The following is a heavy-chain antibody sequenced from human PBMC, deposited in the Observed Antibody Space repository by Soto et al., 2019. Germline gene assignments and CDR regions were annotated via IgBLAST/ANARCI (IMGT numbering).Heavy chain of an antibody. CDR2: IKPDGTAQ. J-gene: IGHJ5*02. CDR1: GFTFSNFW. V-gene: IGHV3-7*01. CDR3: GAWDSSNNP. Sequence: EGHLVQSGGGLVQPGGSLRLSCVASGFTFSNFWMNWVRQTPGKGLEWVANIKPDGTAQAYVDSVKGRFTVSRDNAKNSLYLQMNSLRXDDTXIYFCGAWDSSNNPWGQGTLVTVSS. D-gene: IGHD1-26*01.